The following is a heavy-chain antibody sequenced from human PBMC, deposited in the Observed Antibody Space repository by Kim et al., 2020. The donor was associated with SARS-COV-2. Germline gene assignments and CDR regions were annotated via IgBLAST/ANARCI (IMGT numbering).Heavy chain of an antibody. V-gene: IGHV4-4*02. CDR2: IYHSGST. CDR3: ARIAAAEGLGYYFDY. D-gene: IGHD6-13*01. CDR1: GGSISSSNW. Sequence: SETLSLTCAVSGGSISSSNWWSWVRQPPGKGLEWIGEIYHSGSTNYNPSLKSRVTISVDKSKNQFSLKLSSVTAADTAVYYCARIAAAEGLGYYFDYWGQGTLVTVSS. J-gene: IGHJ4*02.